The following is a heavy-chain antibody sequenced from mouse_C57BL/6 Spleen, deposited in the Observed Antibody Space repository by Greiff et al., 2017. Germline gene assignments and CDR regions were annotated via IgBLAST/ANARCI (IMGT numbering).Heavy chain of an antibody. V-gene: IGHV1-53*01. Sequence: QVQLQQPGTELVKPGASVKLSCKASGYTFTSYWMHWVKQRPGQGLEWIGNINPSNGGTNYNEKFKSKATLTVDKSSSTAYMQLSSLTSEDSAVYYCARDNYYGSSYGDAMDYWGQGTSVTVSS. CDR1: GYTFTSYW. D-gene: IGHD1-1*01. CDR2: INPSNGGT. CDR3: ARDNYYGSSYGDAMDY. J-gene: IGHJ4*01.